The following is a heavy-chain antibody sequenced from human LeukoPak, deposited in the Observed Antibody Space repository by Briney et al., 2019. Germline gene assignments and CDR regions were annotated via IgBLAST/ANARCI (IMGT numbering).Heavy chain of an antibody. CDR2: INHSGST. V-gene: IGHV4-34*01. Sequence: SETLSLTCAVYGGSFGGYYWSWIRQPPGKGLEWIGEINHSGSTNYNPSLKSRVTISVDTSKNQFSLKLSSVTAADTAVYYCARKSAYVVTNAFIDYWGQGTLVTVSS. CDR1: GGSFGGYY. CDR3: ARKSAYVVTNAFIDY. J-gene: IGHJ4*02. D-gene: IGHD2-21*02.